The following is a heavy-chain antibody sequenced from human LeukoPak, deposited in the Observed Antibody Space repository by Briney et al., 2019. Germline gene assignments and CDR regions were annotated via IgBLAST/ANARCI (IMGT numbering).Heavy chain of an antibody. J-gene: IGHJ3*02. CDR1: GYSISSGYY. CDR2: LYYSGST. CDR3: AGGVVGDILTGYYFAFDI. D-gene: IGHD3-9*01. V-gene: IGHV4-38-2*02. Sequence: PSETLSLTCTVSGYSISSGYYWGWIRQSPGKGLEWIGSLYYSGSTYYNPSLKSRVTMSVDTSKNQFSLKLSSVTAADTAVYYCAGGVVGDILTGYYFAFDIWGQGTMVTVSS.